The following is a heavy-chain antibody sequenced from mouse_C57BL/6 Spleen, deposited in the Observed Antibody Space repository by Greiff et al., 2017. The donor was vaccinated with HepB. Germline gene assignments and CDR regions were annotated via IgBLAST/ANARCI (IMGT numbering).Heavy chain of an antibody. V-gene: IGHV5-16*01. CDR3: ARGGSSWNYAMDY. CDR2: INYDGSST. J-gene: IGHJ4*01. Sequence: EVQRVESEGGLVQPGSSMKLSCTASGFTFSDYYMAWVRQVPEKGLEWVANINYDGSSTYYLDSLKSRFIISRDNAKNILYLQMSSLKSEDTATYYCARGGSSWNYAMDYWGQGTSVTVSS. CDR1: GFTFSDYY. D-gene: IGHD1-1*01.